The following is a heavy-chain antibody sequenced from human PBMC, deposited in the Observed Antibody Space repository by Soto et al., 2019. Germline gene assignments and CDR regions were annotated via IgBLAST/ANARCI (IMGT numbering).Heavy chain of an antibody. D-gene: IGHD2-15*01. J-gene: IGHJ5*02. V-gene: IGHV1-18*01. Sequence: QVQLVQSGAEVKKPGASVKVSCKASGYTFTSYDISWVRQAPGQGLEWMGWISTYNGNTNYAQKLQGRVTMTTDTSTSTAYMELRSLRSDDTAVYYGARGFRVAATRWWFDPWGQGTLVTVSS. CDR2: ISTYNGNT. CDR3: ARGFRVAATRWWFDP. CDR1: GYTFTSYD.